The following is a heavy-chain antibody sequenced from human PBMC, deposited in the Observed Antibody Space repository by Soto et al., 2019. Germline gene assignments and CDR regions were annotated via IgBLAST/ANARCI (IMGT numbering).Heavy chain of an antibody. V-gene: IGHV4-34*01. D-gene: IGHD5-12*01. J-gene: IGHJ4*02. CDR2: INHSGST. CDR1: GGSFSGYY. CDR3: ARARVEMATSSFDY. Sequence: NPSETLSLTCAVYGGSFSGYYWSWIRQPPGKGLEWIGEINHSGSTSYNPSLKSRVTISVDTSKNQFSLKLSSVTAADTAVYYCARARVEMATSSFDYWGQGTLVTVSS.